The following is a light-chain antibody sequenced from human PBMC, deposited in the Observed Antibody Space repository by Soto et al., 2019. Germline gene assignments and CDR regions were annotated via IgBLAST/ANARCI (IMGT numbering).Light chain of an antibody. Sequence: QSVLTQPASVSGSPGQSITISCTGTSSDVGGYNYVSWYQQHPGKAPKLMIYDVSNRPSGVSNRFSGSKSGNTASLTISGHQAEDEADYYCSSYTSSSTHVVFGGGTKVTVL. V-gene: IGLV2-14*01. CDR3: SSYTSSSTHVV. CDR2: DVS. J-gene: IGLJ2*01. CDR1: SSDVGGYNY.